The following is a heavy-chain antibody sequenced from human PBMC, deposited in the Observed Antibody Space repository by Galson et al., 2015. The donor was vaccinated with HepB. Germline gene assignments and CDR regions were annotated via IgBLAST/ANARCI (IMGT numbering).Heavy chain of an antibody. V-gene: IGHV1-46*01. CDR1: GYTFISKY. D-gene: IGHD3-22*01. CDR2: INPNGGST. J-gene: IGHJ6*02. Sequence: SVKVSCKASGYTFISKYLHWVRQAPGQGLEWMGRINPNGGSTSYAQNFQGRVTMTGDTSTSTVYMELSSLRSEDTAVYYCARAHPLDHSDTSGYYVVYYYYGMDVWGQGTTVTVSS. CDR3: ARAHPLDHSDTSGYYVVYYYYGMDV.